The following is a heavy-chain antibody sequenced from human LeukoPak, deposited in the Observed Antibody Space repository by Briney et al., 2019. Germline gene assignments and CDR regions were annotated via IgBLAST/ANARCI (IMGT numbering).Heavy chain of an antibody. Sequence: SETLSLTCTVSGGSISRYYWNWIRQPPGKGLEWIGDISYSGSTNYNPSLKSRVTISVDTSKNQFSLKLSSVAAADTAVYYCARDAPRKYDFWSGYYTTYYYMDVWGKGTTVTVSS. D-gene: IGHD3-3*01. CDR3: ARDAPRKYDFWSGYYTTYYYMDV. CDR1: GGSISRYY. J-gene: IGHJ6*03. CDR2: ISYSGST. V-gene: IGHV4-59*01.